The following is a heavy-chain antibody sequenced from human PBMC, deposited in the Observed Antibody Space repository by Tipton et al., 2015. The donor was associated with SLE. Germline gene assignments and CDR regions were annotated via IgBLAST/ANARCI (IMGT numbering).Heavy chain of an antibody. D-gene: IGHD2-2*01. V-gene: IGHV4-30-2*01. CDR3: ARWIAVPATANSDAFDI. CDR2: IYYSGST. Sequence: TLSLTCDVSGGSISTGFYYWSWIRQPPGKGLEWIGCIYYSGSTYYNPSLRSRPTMSVDTSNNQLSLRLSSVTAADTAVYYCARWIAVPATANSDAFDIWGQGTMVTVSS. CDR1: GGSISTGFYY. J-gene: IGHJ3*02.